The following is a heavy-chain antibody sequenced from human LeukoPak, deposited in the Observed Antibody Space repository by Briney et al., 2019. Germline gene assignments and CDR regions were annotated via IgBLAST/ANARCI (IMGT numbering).Heavy chain of an antibody. V-gene: IGHV3-30*04. CDR3: ARDSSSWYFFDY. D-gene: IGHD6-13*01. CDR1: GFSFSSYA. Sequence: GRSLRLSCAASGFSFSSYAMHWVRQAPGKGLEWVAVISYDGSNKYYADSVKGRFTISRDNSKNTLYLQMNSLRAEDTAVYYCARDSSSWYFFDYWSQGTLVTVSS. CDR2: ISYDGSNK. J-gene: IGHJ4*02.